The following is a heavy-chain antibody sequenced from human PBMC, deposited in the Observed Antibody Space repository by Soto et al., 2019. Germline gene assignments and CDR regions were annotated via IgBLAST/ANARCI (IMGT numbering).Heavy chain of an antibody. V-gene: IGHV4-4*02. CDR2: IFHSGST. D-gene: IGHD1-26*01. J-gene: IGHJ4*02. Sequence: SETLSLTCTVSGGSIRSNNRWSWVRQPPGKGLEWIGEIFHSGSTNYNPSLKTRLTISVDKSKNQFSLKLSSVTAADTAIYYCARVYSGSYSDSWGRGTLVTVSS. CDR1: GGSIRSNNR. CDR3: ARVYSGSYSDS.